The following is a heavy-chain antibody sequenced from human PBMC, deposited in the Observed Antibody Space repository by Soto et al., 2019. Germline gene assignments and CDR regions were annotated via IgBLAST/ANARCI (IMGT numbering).Heavy chain of an antibody. CDR1: GVSIHNSHSF. V-gene: IGHV4-39*01. CDR3: ARQRTSVVTQAYFDV. D-gene: IGHD2-21*02. CDR2: VYYSGGA. Sequence: SETLSLTCTVSGVSIHNSHSFWGWIRQPPGKGLEFIGTVYYSGGAHYNSSLKSRVTISVDTANNQVSLRMKSVTAADTALYFCARQRTSVVTQAYFDVWGPGSLVTVSS. J-gene: IGHJ4*02.